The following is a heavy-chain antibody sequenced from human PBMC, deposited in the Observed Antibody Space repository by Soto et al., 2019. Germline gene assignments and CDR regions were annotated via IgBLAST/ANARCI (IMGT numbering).Heavy chain of an antibody. J-gene: IGHJ4*02. CDR3: ARDSKLYGDYVY. V-gene: IGHV3-21*01. Sequence: GGSLRLSCAASGFAFSSYSMNWVRQAPGKGLEWVSSISSSSSYIYYADSVKGRFTISRDNAKNSLYLQMNSLRAEDTAVYYCARDSKLYGDYVYWGQGTLVTVSS. CDR1: GFAFSSYS. CDR2: ISSSSSYI. D-gene: IGHD4-17*01.